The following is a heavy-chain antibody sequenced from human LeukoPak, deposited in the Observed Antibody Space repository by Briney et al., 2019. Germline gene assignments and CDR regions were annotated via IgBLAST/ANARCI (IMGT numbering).Heavy chain of an antibody. CDR1: GFTFSSYG. D-gene: IGHD6-19*01. CDR3: AKESPPYSSGWPYFDY. Sequence: GRSLRLSCAAPGFTFSSYGMHWVRQAPGKGLEWVAVISYDGSNKYYADSVKGRFTISRDNSKNTLYLQMNSLRAEDTAVYYCAKESPPYSSGWPYFDYWGQGTLVTVSS. J-gene: IGHJ4*02. CDR2: ISYDGSNK. V-gene: IGHV3-30*18.